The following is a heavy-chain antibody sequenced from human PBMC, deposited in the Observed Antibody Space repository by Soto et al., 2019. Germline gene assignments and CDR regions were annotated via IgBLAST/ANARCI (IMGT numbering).Heavy chain of an antibody. CDR3: AKDSDSSGWYIALYYYYYGMEV. CDR2: ISGSGGST. J-gene: IGHJ6*01. V-gene: IGHV3-23*01. CDR1: GFTFSSYA. D-gene: IGHD6-19*01. Sequence: PGGSLRLSCAASGFTFSSYAMSWVRQAPGKXLEWVSAISGSGGSTYYADSVKGRFTISRDNSKNTLYLQMNSLRAEDTAVYYCAKDSDSSGWYIALYYYYYGMEVWGQGTKVTVSS.